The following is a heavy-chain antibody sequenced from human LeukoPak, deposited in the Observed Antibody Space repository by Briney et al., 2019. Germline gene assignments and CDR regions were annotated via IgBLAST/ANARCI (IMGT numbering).Heavy chain of an antibody. Sequence: PGGSLRLPCAASGVTISNYGMHWVRQAPGKGLEWVAFISYDGNDQYYADSVKGRFTISRDNSKNTLYLQTYSLRPEDTAVYYCAKTVNVYDSRWLDYWGQGALVTVSS. V-gene: IGHV3-30*18. CDR1: GVTISNYG. CDR3: AKTVNVYDSRWLDY. D-gene: IGHD3-22*01. J-gene: IGHJ4*02. CDR2: ISYDGNDQ.